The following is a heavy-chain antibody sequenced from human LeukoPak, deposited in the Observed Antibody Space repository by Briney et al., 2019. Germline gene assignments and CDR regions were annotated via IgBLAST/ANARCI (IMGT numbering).Heavy chain of an antibody. CDR1: GDSVSRSDSY. D-gene: IGHD3-22*01. V-gene: IGHV4-39*01. J-gene: IGHJ1*01. CDR3: ARRRYYDGSGYLE. CDR2: IYYSGRT. Sequence: SETLSLTCSVSGDSVSRSDSYWDWIRQPPGEGLEWIGTIYYSGRTYYSPSLKSRVTMSVDPSNNQFSLNLRSVTAADTALYYCARRRYYDGSGYLEWGQGTLLSVSS.